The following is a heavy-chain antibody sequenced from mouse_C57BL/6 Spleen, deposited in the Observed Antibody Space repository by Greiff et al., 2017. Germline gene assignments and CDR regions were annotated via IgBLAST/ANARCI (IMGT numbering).Heavy chain of an antibody. Sequence: QVHVKQSGAELVRPGASVTLSCKASGYTFTDYEMHWVKQTPVHGLEWIGAIDPETGGTAYNQKFKGKAILTADKSSSTAYMELRSLTSEDSAVYYCTRWLPPYYAMDYWGQGTSVTVSS. D-gene: IGHD2-2*01. CDR1: GYTFTDYE. J-gene: IGHJ4*01. V-gene: IGHV1-15*01. CDR3: TRWLPPYYAMDY. CDR2: IDPETGGT.